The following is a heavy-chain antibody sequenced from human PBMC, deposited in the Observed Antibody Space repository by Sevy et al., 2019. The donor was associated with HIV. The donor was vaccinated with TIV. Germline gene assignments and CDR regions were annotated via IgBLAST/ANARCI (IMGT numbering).Heavy chain of an antibody. V-gene: IGHV3-7*01. CDR1: GFTFNSYW. J-gene: IGHJ3*02. CDR3: AREGYGFDI. D-gene: IGHD2-15*01. CDR2: TKYDGSDK. Sequence: GGSLRLSCAASGFTFNSYWMSWVRQAPGKGLEWVANTKYDGSDKYYVGSVRGGFTISRDNDKKSLYLQMNSLRAEDTAVYYCAREGYGFDIWGQGTMVTVSS.